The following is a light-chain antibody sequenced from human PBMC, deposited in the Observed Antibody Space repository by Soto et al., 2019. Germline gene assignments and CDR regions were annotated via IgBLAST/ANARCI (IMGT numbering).Light chain of an antibody. V-gene: IGKV1-5*03. CDR3: QYYNNYCWT. CDR1: QSISSW. CDR2: KTS. J-gene: IGKJ1*01. Sequence: DIQLTQSPSTLSASVGDRVTITCRASQSISSWLAWYQQKPGKAPKFLIYKTSNLESGLPSRFSGSGSGTEFTLTISSLQPDAFATYYCQYYNNYCWTFGQGTKVEIK.